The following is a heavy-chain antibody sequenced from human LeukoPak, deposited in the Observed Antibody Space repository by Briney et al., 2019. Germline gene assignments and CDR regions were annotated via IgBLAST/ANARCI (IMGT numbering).Heavy chain of an antibody. CDR1: GFTLSSNY. Sequence: PGGSLRLSCAASGFTLSSNYMSWVRQAPGKGLEWVSVIYSGGSTYYADSVKGRFTISRDNSKNTLYLQMNSLRAEDTAVYYCARSRGYSYGFDYWGQGTLVTVSS. V-gene: IGHV3-53*01. D-gene: IGHD5-18*01. J-gene: IGHJ4*02. CDR2: IYSGGST. CDR3: ARSRGYSYGFDY.